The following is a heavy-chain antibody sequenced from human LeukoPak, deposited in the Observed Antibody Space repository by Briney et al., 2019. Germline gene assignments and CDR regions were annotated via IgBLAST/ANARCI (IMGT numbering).Heavy chain of an antibody. CDR2: LYYSGST. D-gene: IGHD1-26*01. V-gene: IGHV4-39*07. CDR3: ARAYSGSYYYFDY. J-gene: IGHJ4*02. CDR1: GGSISSSSYY. Sequence: SETLSLTCTVSGGSISSSSYYWGWIRQPPGKGLEWIGNLYYSGSTYYNPSLESRVTISVDTSKNQFSLKLSSVTAADTAVYFCARAYSGSYYYFDYWGQGTLVTVSS.